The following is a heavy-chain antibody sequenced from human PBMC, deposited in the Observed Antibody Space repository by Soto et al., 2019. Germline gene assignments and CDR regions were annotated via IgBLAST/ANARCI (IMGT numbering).Heavy chain of an antibody. CDR2: IYYSGSS. CDR1: GRSISRYY. D-gene: IGHD5-18*01. Sequence: PSQTLSLTCTASGRSISRYYWRWIRLPPGKGLEWLGYIYYSGSSKYNPSPKSRVPISVDPSKNQFSLKLSSVTAADTAVYYCGTYSYGRGHWFDPCGQATLVTVS. V-gene: IGHV4-59*08. J-gene: IGHJ5*02. CDR3: GTYSYGRGHWFDP.